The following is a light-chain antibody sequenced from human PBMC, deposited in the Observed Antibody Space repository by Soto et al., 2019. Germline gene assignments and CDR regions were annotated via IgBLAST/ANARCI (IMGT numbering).Light chain of an antibody. Sequence: LNQPVSVSGSPGQSITISCTGTSNDVGGYNYVSWYQQHPGKAPKLMIYDVSNRPSGVSNRFSGSKSGNTASLTISGLQAEDEADYYCGSYTSGSTVLNDFGTGAKVTVL. CDR2: DVS. V-gene: IGLV2-14*01. CDR3: GSYTSGSTVLND. CDR1: SNDVGGYNY. J-gene: IGLJ1*01.